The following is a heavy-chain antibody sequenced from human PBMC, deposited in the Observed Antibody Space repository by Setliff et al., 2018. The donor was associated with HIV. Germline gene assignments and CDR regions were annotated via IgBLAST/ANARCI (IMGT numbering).Heavy chain of an antibody. J-gene: IGHJ3*02. CDR2: IYYSGST. CDR1: GDSISSYY. V-gene: IGHV4-59*01. D-gene: IGHD3-9*01. Sequence: SETLSLTCTVSGDSISSYYWSWIRQPPGKGLEWIGYIYYSGSTNYNPSLKSRVNISVDTSKNQFSLKLSSVTAADTAMYYCARHRDYNFLTGRNDAFDIWGQGTMVTVSS. CDR3: ARHRDYNFLTGRNDAFDI.